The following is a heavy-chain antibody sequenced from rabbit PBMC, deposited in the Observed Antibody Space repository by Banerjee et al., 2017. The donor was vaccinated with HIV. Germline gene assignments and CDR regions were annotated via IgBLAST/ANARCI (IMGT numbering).Heavy chain of an antibody. J-gene: IGHJ4*01. Sequence: QEQLEESGGDLVKPEGSLTLTCTASGFSFNNNYVMCWVRQAPGKGLEWIAYISTGSSGSTDYASWVNGRFTISLDNAQNTVPLQMTNLTAADTATYFCARDLAGVIGWNFNLWGPGTLVTVS. CDR2: ISTGSSGST. V-gene: IGHV1S45*01. CDR1: GFSFNNNYV. D-gene: IGHD4-1*01. CDR3: ARDLAGVIGWNFNL.